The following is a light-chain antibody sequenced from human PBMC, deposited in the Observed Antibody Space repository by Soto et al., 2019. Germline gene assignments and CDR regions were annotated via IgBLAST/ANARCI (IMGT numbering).Light chain of an antibody. J-gene: IGKJ1*01. V-gene: IGKV3-11*01. CDR1: QYINTR. Sequence: EIVLTQSPATLSLSPGDRVTLSCRASQYINTRLAWYQHRPGQPPRLLIYQTSLRAAGIPARFSASGSGTDFTLTISDVQPEDFALYYCHQRQSWPRTFGQGTKVDIK. CDR3: HQRQSWPRT. CDR2: QTS.